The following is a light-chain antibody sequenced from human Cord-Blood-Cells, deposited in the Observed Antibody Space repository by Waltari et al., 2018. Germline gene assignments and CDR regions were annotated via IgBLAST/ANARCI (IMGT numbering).Light chain of an antibody. CDR1: SSDVGGYNY. Sequence: QSALTQPASVSGSPGQSLTISCTGTSSDVGGYNYVSWYQQHPGKAPKLMIYYVSNRPSGVSNRFSGSKSGNTASLTISGLQAEDEADYYCSSYTSSSTLVFGGGTKLTVL. CDR3: SSYTSSSTLV. CDR2: YVS. J-gene: IGLJ3*02. V-gene: IGLV2-14*01.